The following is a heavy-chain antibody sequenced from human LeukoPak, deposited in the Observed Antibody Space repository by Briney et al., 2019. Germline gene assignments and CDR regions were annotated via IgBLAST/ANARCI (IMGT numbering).Heavy chain of an antibody. D-gene: IGHD3-9*01. Sequence: GGSLRLSCAASGFTFSSYAMHWVRQAPGKGLEWVAVISYDGSNKYYADSVKGRFTISRDNSKNTLYLQMNSLRAEDTAVYYCARDRGDILTGPDYWGQGTLVTVSS. CDR1: GFTFSSYA. CDR2: ISYDGSNK. V-gene: IGHV3-30*04. CDR3: ARDRGDILTGPDY. J-gene: IGHJ4*02.